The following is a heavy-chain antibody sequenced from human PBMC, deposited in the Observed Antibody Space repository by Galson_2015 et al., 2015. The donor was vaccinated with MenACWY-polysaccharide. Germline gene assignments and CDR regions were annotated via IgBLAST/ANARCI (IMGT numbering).Heavy chain of an antibody. CDR2: INPNSGGT. J-gene: IGHJ3*02. CDR3: ASTISVTVDAFDI. CDR1: GYTFTGYY. V-gene: IGHV1-2*06. D-gene: IGHD4-17*01. Sequence: SVKVSCKASGYTFTGYYMHWVRQAPGQGLEWMGRINPNSGGTNYAQKFQGRVTMTRNTSISTAYMELSSLRSEDTAVYYCASTISVTVDAFDIWGQGTMVTVSS.